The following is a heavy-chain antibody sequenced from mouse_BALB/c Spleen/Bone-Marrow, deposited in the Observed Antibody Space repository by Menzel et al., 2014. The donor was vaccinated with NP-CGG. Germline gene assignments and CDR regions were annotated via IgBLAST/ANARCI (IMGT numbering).Heavy chain of an antibody. CDR1: GYSLTGYT. V-gene: IGHV1-18*01. Sequence: VQLQQPGPEMVKPGSSMKISCKASGYSLTGYTMNWVKQSHGKNLEWIGLINTYNGGTNYNQKFKGKATLTVDKSSSTAYMELLSLTPEDSAVYYCARSGTRGNYAMDYWGQGTSVTVSS. CDR2: INTYNGGT. J-gene: IGHJ4*01. D-gene: IGHD4-1*01. CDR3: ARSGTRGNYAMDY.